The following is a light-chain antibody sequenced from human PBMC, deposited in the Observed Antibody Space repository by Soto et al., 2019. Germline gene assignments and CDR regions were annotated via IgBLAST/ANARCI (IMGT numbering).Light chain of an antibody. Sequence: IVMTQSPATLSVSPGERANLSCRASQSVGTKLAWYQQKPGQAPRLLIYDASNRATGIPARFSGSGSGTDFTLTISSLEPEDFAVYYCQQRSNWPRTFGQGTKVDIK. CDR2: DAS. CDR1: QSVGTK. J-gene: IGKJ1*01. CDR3: QQRSNWPRT. V-gene: IGKV3-11*01.